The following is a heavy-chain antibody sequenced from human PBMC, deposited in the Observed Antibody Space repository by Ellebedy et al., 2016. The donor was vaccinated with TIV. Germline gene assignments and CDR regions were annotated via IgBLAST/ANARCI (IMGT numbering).Heavy chain of an antibody. V-gene: IGHV4-39*07. J-gene: IGHJ4*02. CDR2: IYYSGST. D-gene: IGHD4-17*01. Sequence: SETLSLTCTVSGGSISSNNSSWGWIRQPPGKGLEWIGSIYYSGSTYYNPSLKSRVTISVDTSKNQFSLKLSSVTAADTAVYYCASMTTVYYFDYWGQGTLVTVSS. CDR1: GGSISSNNSS. CDR3: ASMTTVYYFDY.